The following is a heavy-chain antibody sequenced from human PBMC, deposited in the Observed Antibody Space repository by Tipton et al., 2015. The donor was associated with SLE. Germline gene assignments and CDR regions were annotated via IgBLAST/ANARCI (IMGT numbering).Heavy chain of an antibody. CDR3: ARETPTNWFDP. V-gene: IGHV3-23*03. Sequence: SLRLSCAASGFTFSSYAMSWVRQAPGKGLEWVSVIYSGGSTYYADSVKGRFTISRDNAKNSLYLQMNSLRVEDTAVYYCARETPTNWFDPWGQGTLVTVSS. CDR1: GFTFSSYA. J-gene: IGHJ5*02. CDR2: IYSGGST.